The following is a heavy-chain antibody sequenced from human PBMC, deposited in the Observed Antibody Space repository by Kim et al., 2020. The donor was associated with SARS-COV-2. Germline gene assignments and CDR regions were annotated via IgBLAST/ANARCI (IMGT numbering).Heavy chain of an antibody. V-gene: IGHV1-69*13. D-gene: IGHD6-13*01. J-gene: IGHJ6*02. CDR3: ARASIAAAGTGSLGYGRDV. CDR1: GGTFSSYA. CDR2: IIPIFGTA. Sequence: SVKVSCKASGGTFSSYAISWVRQAPGQGLEWMGGIIPIFGTANYAQKFQGRVTITADESTSTAYMELSSLRSEDTAVYYCARASIAAAGTGSLGYGRDVWGQGTTVTVSS.